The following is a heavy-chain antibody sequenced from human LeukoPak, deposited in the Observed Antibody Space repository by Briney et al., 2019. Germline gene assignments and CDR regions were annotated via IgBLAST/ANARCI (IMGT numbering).Heavy chain of an antibody. CDR3: ASENCSGTSCSSFDY. CDR1: GGSISSRSYY. J-gene: IGHJ4*02. V-gene: IGHV4-39*01. CDR2: IFYSGTT. Sequence: SETLSLTCTVSGGSISSRSYYWGWIRQPPWKGLEWIGSIFYSGTTYYNPSLKSRVTISVDTSKNQFSLRLSSVTAADTAVYYCASENCSGTSCSSFDYWGQGTLVTVSS. D-gene: IGHD2-2*01.